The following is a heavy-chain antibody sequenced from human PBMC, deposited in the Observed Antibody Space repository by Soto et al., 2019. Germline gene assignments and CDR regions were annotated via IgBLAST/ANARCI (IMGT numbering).Heavy chain of an antibody. J-gene: IGHJ4*02. V-gene: IGHV4-34*12. Sequence: PSETLSLTCTVYARSFSGYYWSWIRQSPGKGLEWIGKVIPTGRTNYNPSLKGRVTISVDTSKNQFSMNLSSVNAADTAVYYCARSPKSRDFPYYFDFWGQGTQVTVS. CDR1: ARSFSGYY. D-gene: IGHD2-21*02. CDR3: ARSPKSRDFPYYFDF. CDR2: VIPTGRT.